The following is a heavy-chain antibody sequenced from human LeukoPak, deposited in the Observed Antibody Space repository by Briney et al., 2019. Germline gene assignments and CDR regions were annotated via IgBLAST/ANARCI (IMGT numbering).Heavy chain of an antibody. V-gene: IGHV3-48*01. CDR3: ARDIYGFDY. Sequence: PGGSLRLSCAASGFTFSSYSMNWVRQAPGKGLEWVSYISSSSSTIYYADSVKGRFTISRDNAKNSLYLQMNSLRAEDTAVYYCARDIYGFDYWGQGTLVTVSS. J-gene: IGHJ4*02. CDR1: GFTFSSYS. CDR2: ISSSSSTI. D-gene: IGHD4-17*01.